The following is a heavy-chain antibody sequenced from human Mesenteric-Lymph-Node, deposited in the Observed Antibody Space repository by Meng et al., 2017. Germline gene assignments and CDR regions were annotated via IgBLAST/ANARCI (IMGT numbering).Heavy chain of an antibody. CDR3: ASSMVRGVTAG. CDR2: VNHSKST. J-gene: IGHJ4*02. D-gene: IGHD3-10*01. CDR1: GGSLSDYC. V-gene: IGHV4-34*01. Sequence: QVQVHEWGAGLLKPSGALSITCAVYGGSLSDYCCHWIRQPPGKGLEWIGEVNHSKSTNYNPSLKSRITISLDTSKNQVSLRLNSVTAADTAVYYCASSMVRGVTAGWGQGTLVTVSS.